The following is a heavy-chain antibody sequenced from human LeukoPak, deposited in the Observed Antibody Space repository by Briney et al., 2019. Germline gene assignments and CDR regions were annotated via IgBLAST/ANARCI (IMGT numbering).Heavy chain of an antibody. CDR3: AREISGDTNFDY. Sequence: GGSLRLSCAASGFTFSSYWMHWVRQAPGKGLEWVSAISGSGGNTYYADSVKGRFTISRDNSKNTLHLQMNSLRVEDTAVYYCAREISGDTNFDYWGQGTLVSVSS. J-gene: IGHJ4*02. CDR2: ISGSGGNT. V-gene: IGHV3-23*01. CDR1: GFTFSSYW. D-gene: IGHD3-10*01.